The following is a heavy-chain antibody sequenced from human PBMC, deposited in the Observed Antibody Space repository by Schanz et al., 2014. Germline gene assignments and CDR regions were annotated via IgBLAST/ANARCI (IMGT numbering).Heavy chain of an antibody. J-gene: IGHJ3*01. D-gene: IGHD3-10*01. CDR1: GYTFTSYG. CDR3: ATNSPFRMVRGSNAFDA. Sequence: QVQLVQSGAEVKKPGASVRLSCEASGYTFTSYGITWVRQAPGQGLEWMGWISAYNGHTTYAQKFQGRVTMTTDTSTSTAYMELRSLISDDTAVYYCATNSPFRMVRGSNAFDAWGQGTMVTVSS. V-gene: IGHV1-18*01. CDR2: ISAYNGHT.